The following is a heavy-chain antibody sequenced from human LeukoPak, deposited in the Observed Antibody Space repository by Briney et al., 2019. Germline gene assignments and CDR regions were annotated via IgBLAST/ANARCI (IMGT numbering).Heavy chain of an antibody. D-gene: IGHD4-23*01. CDR1: GFTFSSYA. Sequence: GSLRLSCAASGFTFSSYAMSWVRQAPGKGLEWVAVIWYDGSNKYYADSVKGRFTISRDNSKNTLYLQMNSLRAEDTAVYYCARDTDYGGSPFDYWGQGTLVTVSS. J-gene: IGHJ4*02. CDR2: IWYDGSNK. CDR3: ARDTDYGGSPFDY. V-gene: IGHV3-33*08.